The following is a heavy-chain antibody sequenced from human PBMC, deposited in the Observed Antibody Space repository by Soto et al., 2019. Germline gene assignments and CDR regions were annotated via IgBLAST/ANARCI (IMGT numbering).Heavy chain of an antibody. D-gene: IGHD6-13*01. CDR3: ASRAAGKYYYYDGMDV. CDR1: GGSISSYY. J-gene: IGHJ6*02. V-gene: IGHV4-4*07. Sequence: SETLSLTCTVSGGSISSYYWSWIRQPAGKGLEWIGRIYTSGSTNYNPSLKSRVTMSVDTSKNQFSLKLSSVTAADTAVYYCASRAAGKYYYYDGMDVWGQGTTVTVSS. CDR2: IYTSGST.